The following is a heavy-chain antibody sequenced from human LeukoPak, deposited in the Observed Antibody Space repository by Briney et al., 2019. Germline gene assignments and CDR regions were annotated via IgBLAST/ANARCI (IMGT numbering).Heavy chain of an antibody. CDR2: SYYSGST. CDR1: GFTVSSNY. J-gene: IGHJ4*02. V-gene: IGHV4-59*02. Sequence: GSLRLSCAASGFTVSSNYMSWIRQPPGKGLEWIGYSYYSGSTNYNPSLKSRVTISVDTSKNQFSLKLSSVTAADTAVYYCATVVTRDYFDYWGQGTLVTVSS. CDR3: ATVVTRDYFDY. D-gene: IGHD4-17*01.